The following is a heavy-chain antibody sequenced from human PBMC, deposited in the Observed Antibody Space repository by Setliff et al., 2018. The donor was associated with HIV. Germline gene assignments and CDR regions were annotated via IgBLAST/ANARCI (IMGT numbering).Heavy chain of an antibody. V-gene: IGHV4-34*01. J-gene: IGHJ4*02. CDR3: ARVGRWLQLPGIDY. D-gene: IGHD5-12*01. CDR1: GGSFSGYY. CDR2: INHSGNT. Sequence: PSETLSLTCAVYGGSFSGYYWSWIRQPPGKGLEWIGEINHSGNTNYNPSLKSRVTISVDTSKNQFSLKLNSVTAADTAVYYCARVGRWLQLPGIDYWGQGTLVTVSS.